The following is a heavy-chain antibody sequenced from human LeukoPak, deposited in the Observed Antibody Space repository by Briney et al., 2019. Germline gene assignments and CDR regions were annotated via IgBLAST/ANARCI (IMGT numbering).Heavy chain of an antibody. Sequence: ASVKVSCKASGGTFSSYAISGVRQAPGQGLEWMGGIIPIFGTANYAQKFQGRVTITTDESTSTAYMELSSLRSEDTAVYYCARDHFRCSGGSCYSEYFQHWGQGTLVTVSS. CDR3: ARDHFRCSGGSCYSEYFQH. D-gene: IGHD2-15*01. J-gene: IGHJ1*01. CDR2: IIPIFGTA. CDR1: GGTFSSYA. V-gene: IGHV1-69*05.